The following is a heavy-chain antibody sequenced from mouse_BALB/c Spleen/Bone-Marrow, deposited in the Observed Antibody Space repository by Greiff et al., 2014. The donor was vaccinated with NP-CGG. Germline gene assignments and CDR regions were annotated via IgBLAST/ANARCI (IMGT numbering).Heavy chain of an antibody. CDR3: ARRAGGWYFDV. J-gene: IGHJ1*01. CDR2: IYPYNGDT. V-gene: IGHV1S29*02. Sequence: VQLKESGPELVKPGASVKISCKASGYTFTDYNMHWVKQSHGKSLEWIGYIYPYNGDTGYNQKFKSKATLTVDNSSSTAYMELRSLTSEDSAVYYCARRAGGWYFDVWGAGTTVTVSS. D-gene: IGHD3-1*01. CDR1: GYTFTDYN.